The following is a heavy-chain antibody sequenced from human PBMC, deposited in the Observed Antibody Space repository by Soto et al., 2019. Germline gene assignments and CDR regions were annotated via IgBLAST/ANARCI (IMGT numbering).Heavy chain of an antibody. Sequence: QVQLVQSGAEVVKPWASVKVSCKASGYTFTTYFLHWVRQAPGQGLEWLGWIFPGSGGTNYAQKFQGRVTMTRDTSRNPAYREQIRLTSDDTVGYYFAREWQRGADYWGHGALIHVSP. CDR2: IFPGSGGT. J-gene: IGHJ4*01. D-gene: IGHD6-25*01. CDR1: GYTFTTYF. V-gene: IGHV1-2*02. CDR3: AREWQRGADY.